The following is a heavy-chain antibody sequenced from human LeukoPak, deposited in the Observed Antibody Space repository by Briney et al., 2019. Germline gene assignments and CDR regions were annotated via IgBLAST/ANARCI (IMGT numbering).Heavy chain of an antibody. D-gene: IGHD2-15*01. V-gene: IGHV4-61*05. J-gene: IGHJ4*02. CDR3: ARGPRGGAYYFDY. CDR1: GGSISSSSYY. Sequence: KTSETLSLTCTVSGGSISSSSYYWSWIRQPPGKGLEWIGYIYYSGSTNYNPSLKSRVTISVDTSKNQFSLKLSSVTAADTAVYYCARGPRGGAYYFDYWGQGTLVTVSS. CDR2: IYYSGST.